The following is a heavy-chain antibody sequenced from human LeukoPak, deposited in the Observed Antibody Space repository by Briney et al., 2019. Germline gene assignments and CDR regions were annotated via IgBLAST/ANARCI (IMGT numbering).Heavy chain of an antibody. Sequence: GGSLRLSCAASGFTFDDYAMHWVRQAPGKGLEWVSVISWNSGSIGYADSVKGRFTISRDNAKNSLYLQMNSLRAEDTALYYCAKDMAYSESQSYDYWGQGTLVTVSS. CDR3: AKDMAYSESQSYDY. V-gene: IGHV3-9*01. CDR2: ISWNSGSI. D-gene: IGHD1-14*01. CDR1: GFTFDDYA. J-gene: IGHJ4*02.